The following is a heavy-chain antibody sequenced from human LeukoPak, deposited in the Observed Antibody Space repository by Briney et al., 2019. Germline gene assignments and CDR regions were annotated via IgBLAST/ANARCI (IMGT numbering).Heavy chain of an antibody. J-gene: IGHJ6*03. D-gene: IGHD3-16*01. Sequence: SVKVSCKASGGTFSSYAISWVRQAPGQGLEWMGRIIPIFGTANYAQKFQGRVTITADKSTSTAYMELSCLRSEDTAVYYCASPYDYVWGAHYYMDVWGKGTTVTVSS. CDR2: IIPIFGTA. CDR3: ASPYDYVWGAHYYMDV. CDR1: GGTFSSYA. V-gene: IGHV1-69*06.